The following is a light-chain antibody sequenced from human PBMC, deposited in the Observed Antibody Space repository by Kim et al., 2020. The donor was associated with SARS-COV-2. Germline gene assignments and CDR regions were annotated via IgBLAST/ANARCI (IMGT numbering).Light chain of an antibody. CDR1: SSNIGGNT. CDR3: AAWDDSLNGYV. V-gene: IGLV1-44*01. CDR2: INN. Sequence: QSVLTQPPSASGTPGQRVTISCSGSSSNIGGNTVNWYRQLPGTAPKLLIYINNHRPSGVPDRFSGSKSGTSASLAISGLQSEDEADYYCAAWDDSLNGYVFGTGTKVT. J-gene: IGLJ1*01.